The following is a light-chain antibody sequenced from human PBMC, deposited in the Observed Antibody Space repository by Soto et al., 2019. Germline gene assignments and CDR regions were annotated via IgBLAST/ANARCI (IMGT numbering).Light chain of an antibody. Sequence: EIVLTQSPAILSLYPGERATLSCRASQSVTNYLDWYQQKPGQAPRLLIYGASNRATGVPARFSGSGSGTDFTLTISSLEPEDFAVYYCLQRYTWPPVTFGQGTRLEIK. CDR3: LQRYTWPPVT. CDR1: QSVTNY. J-gene: IGKJ5*01. V-gene: IGKV3-11*01. CDR2: GAS.